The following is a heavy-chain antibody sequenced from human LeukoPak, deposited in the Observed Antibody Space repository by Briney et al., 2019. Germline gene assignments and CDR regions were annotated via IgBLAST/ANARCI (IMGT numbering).Heavy chain of an antibody. J-gene: IGHJ4*02. V-gene: IGHV3-23*01. Sequence: SGGSLRLSCAASGFTFTSYAMSWVRQAPGKGLEWVSAISGSGGSTYHADSVKGRFTISRDNSKNTLYLQMNSLRAEDTAVYYCAKMGVVAARPGTFDYGGQGTLVTVSS. D-gene: IGHD6-6*01. CDR3: AKMGVVAARPGTFDY. CDR2: ISGSGGST. CDR1: GFTFTSYA.